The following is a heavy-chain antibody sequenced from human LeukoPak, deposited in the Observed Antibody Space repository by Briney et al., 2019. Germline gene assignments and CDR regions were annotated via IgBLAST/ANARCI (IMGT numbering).Heavy chain of an antibody. D-gene: IGHD2-2*01. CDR2: INPNSGGT. CDR3: ARDRIVVPAALDY. J-gene: IGHJ4*02. Sequence: ASVKVSCKASVYSLTAYYMHWVRQAPGQGLEWMGWINPNSGGTNYAQKFQGRVTMTRDTSISTAYMELSRLRSDDTAVYYCARDRIVVPAALDYWGQGTLVTVSS. CDR1: VYSLTAYY. V-gene: IGHV1-2*02.